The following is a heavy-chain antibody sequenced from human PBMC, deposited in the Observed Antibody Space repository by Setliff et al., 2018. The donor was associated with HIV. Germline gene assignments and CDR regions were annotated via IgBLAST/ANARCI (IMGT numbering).Heavy chain of an antibody. J-gene: IGHJ1*01. D-gene: IGHD6-19*01. CDR3: ARQGSPPIYSSGWYRV. CDR1: GYSFTSYW. Sequence: PGESLKISCKGSGYSFTSYWISWVRQMPGKGLEWMGRIDPSDSYTNYSPSFQGHVTISADKSISTAYLQWSSLKASDTAMYYCARQGSPPIYSSGWYRVWGQGTLVTVSS. CDR2: IDPSDSYT. V-gene: IGHV5-10-1*01.